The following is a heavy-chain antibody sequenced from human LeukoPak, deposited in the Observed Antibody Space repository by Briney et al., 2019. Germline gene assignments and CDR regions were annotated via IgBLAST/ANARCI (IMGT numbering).Heavy chain of an antibody. Sequence: PSETLSLTCTVSGGSISSYYWSWIRQPPGKGLEWIGYIYYSGSTNYNPSLKSRVTISVDTSKNQFSLKLSSVTAADTAVYYCARSFRRSSWYDLYYFDYWGQGTLVTVSS. CDR3: ARSFRRSSWYDLYYFDY. CDR2: IYYSGST. J-gene: IGHJ4*02. D-gene: IGHD6-13*01. CDR1: GGSISSYY. V-gene: IGHV4-59*01.